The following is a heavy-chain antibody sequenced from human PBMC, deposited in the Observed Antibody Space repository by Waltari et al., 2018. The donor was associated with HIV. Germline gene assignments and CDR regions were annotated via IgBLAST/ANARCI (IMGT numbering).Heavy chain of an antibody. D-gene: IGHD1-26*01. Sequence: QVQLVQSGAEVTKPGASVKVSCKDSGYTFTGYYVHWVRQAPGQGLEWMGWINPNSGGTNYAPKFQGRVTMTRDASFCTAYMELNRLTSDDTAMYYCARLRLNSGSYNLEVFDYWGQGTLVTISS. J-gene: IGHJ4*02. CDR1: GYTFTGYY. CDR3: ARLRLNSGSYNLEVFDY. CDR2: INPNSGGT. V-gene: IGHV1-2*02.